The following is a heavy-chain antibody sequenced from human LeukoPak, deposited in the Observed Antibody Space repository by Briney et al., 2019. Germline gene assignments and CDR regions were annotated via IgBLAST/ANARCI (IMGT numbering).Heavy chain of an antibody. V-gene: IGHV3-74*01. CDR3: ARGPNSNWSGLDF. D-gene: IGHD6-6*01. J-gene: IGHJ4*02. CDR2: INSDASTI. CDR1: GLTFSSDW. Sequence: PGGSLRLSCAASGLTFSSDWMHWVRQVPGKGLVWVSRINSDASTINYADSVKGRFTISRDNAKNTLYLQMNNLRAEDTAVYYCARGPNSNWSGLDFWGQGTLVTVSS.